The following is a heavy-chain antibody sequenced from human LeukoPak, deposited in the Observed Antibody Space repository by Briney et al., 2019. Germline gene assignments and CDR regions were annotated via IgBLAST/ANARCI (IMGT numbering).Heavy chain of an antibody. CDR1: RLTFSSYA. CDR2: ISYDGSNK. V-gene: IGHV3-30-3*01. Sequence: PGRSLRLSCAASRLTFSSYAMHWVRQAPGKGLEWVAVISYDGSNKYYADSVKGRFTISRDNSKNTLYLQMNSLRAEDTAVYYCAREGDYYDSSGYWNFDLWGRGTLVTVSS. J-gene: IGHJ2*01. D-gene: IGHD3-22*01. CDR3: AREGDYYDSSGYWNFDL.